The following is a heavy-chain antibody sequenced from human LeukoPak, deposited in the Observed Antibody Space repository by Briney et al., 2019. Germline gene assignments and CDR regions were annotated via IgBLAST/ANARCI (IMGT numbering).Heavy chain of an antibody. V-gene: IGHV3-74*01. CDR2: ISTDGSST. D-gene: IGHD6-6*01. Sequence: PGGSLRLSCAAPGFTFSSYWMHWVRQAPGKGLVWVLRISTDGSSTNSADSVKGRLTISRDNAKNTLYLQMNSLRAEDTSVYYCVREYSSSSGRAFDMWGQGTMVTVSP. CDR1: GFTFSSYW. CDR3: VREYSSSSGRAFDM. J-gene: IGHJ3*02.